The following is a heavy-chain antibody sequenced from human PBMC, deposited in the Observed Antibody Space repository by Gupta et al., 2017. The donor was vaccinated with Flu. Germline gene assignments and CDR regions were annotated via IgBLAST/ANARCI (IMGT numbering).Heavy chain of an antibody. V-gene: IGHV3-33*01. CDR3: ARDILVPAAIPVPHNYMDV. J-gene: IGHJ6*03. D-gene: IGHD2-2*02. Sequence: GLEWVAVIWYDGSNKYYADSVKGRFTISRDNSKNTLYLQMNSLRAEDTAVYYCARDILVPAAIPVPHNYMDVWGKGTTVTVSS. CDR2: IWYDGSNK.